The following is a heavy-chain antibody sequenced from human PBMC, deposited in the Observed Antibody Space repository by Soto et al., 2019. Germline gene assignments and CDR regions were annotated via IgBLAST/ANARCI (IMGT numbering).Heavy chain of an antibody. CDR2: ISGSGGST. J-gene: IGHJ3*02. Sequence: GGSLRLSCAASGFTFSSYAMSWVRQAPGKGLEWVSAISGSGGSTYYADSVKGRFTISRDNSKNTLYLQMNSLRAEDTAVYYCAKGEKIVVVVAATLGAFDIWGQGTMVTVSS. CDR1: GFTFSSYA. D-gene: IGHD2-15*01. CDR3: AKGEKIVVVVAATLGAFDI. V-gene: IGHV3-23*01.